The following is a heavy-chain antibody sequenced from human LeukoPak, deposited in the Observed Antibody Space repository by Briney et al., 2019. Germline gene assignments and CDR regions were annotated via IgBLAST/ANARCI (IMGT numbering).Heavy chain of an antibody. V-gene: IGHV3-11*01. CDR2: ISSSGSTI. D-gene: IGHD1/OR15-1a*01. CDR1: GFTFSDYY. J-gene: IGHJ6*03. Sequence: GGSLGLSCAASGFTFSDYYMSWIRQAPGKGLEWVSYISSSGSTIYYADSVKGRFTISRDNAKNSLYLQMNSLRAEDTAVYYCAPPEQSSPYYYYMDVWGKGTTVTVSS. CDR3: APPEQSSPYYYYMDV.